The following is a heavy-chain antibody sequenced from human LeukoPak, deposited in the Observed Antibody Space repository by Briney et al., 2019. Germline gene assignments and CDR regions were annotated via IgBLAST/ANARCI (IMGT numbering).Heavy chain of an antibody. V-gene: IGHV3-33*01. CDR3: ARPVWSGSPGRNWFDP. J-gene: IGHJ5*02. CDR2: IWYDGSNK. D-gene: IGHD3-3*01. CDR1: GFTFSSYG. Sequence: GGSLRLSCAASGFTFSSYGMHWVRQAPGKGLEWVAVIWYDGSNKYYADSVKGRFTISRDNSKNTLYLQMNSLRAEDTAVYCCARPVWSGSPGRNWFDPWGQGTLVTVSS.